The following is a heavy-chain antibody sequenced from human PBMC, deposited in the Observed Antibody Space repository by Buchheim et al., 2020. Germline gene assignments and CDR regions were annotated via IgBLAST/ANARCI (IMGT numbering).Heavy chain of an antibody. J-gene: IGHJ6*02. D-gene: IGHD3-10*01. V-gene: IGHV3-7*01. CDR1: GFTFSSYW. CDR3: ARGREVRGVIDYGMDV. CDR2: IDEDGSEK. Sequence: EGQLVESGGGLVQPGGSLRLSCVASGFTFSSYWMAWVRQAPGKGLEWVASIDEDGSEKYYVDSVKGRFPISRDNTRHSVYLQMNSLRVEDTALYYCARGREVRGVIDYGMDVWGQGTT.